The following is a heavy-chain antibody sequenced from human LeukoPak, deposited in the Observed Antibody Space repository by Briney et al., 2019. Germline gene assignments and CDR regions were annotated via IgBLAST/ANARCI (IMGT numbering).Heavy chain of an antibody. J-gene: IGHJ4*02. CDR2: INHSGNT. CDR3: ARTVGIVVIPGVQEDAYFDN. Sequence: SETPSLTCAVYGGSFSDYYWSWLRQPPGKGLEWIGEINHSGNTYYNPSLKSRVTVSVDTSKNQFSLKLDSVTAADTAVYYCARTVGIVVIPGVQEDAYFDNWGQGTLVTVSS. V-gene: IGHV4-34*01. D-gene: IGHD2-2*01. CDR1: GGSFSDYY.